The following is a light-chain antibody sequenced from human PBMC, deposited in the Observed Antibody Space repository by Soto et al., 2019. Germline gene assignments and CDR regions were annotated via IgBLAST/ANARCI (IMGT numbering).Light chain of an antibody. CDR2: GAS. CDR3: QQYGSSPPLS. J-gene: IGKJ4*01. Sequence: EMVLTQSPGTLSLSPGERATLSFRASQSVSSSYLAWYQQKPGQAPRLLIYGASSRATGIPDRFSGSGSGTDFTLTISRLEPEDFAVYYCQQYGSSPPLSFGGGTKVAIK. CDR1: QSVSSSY. V-gene: IGKV3-20*01.